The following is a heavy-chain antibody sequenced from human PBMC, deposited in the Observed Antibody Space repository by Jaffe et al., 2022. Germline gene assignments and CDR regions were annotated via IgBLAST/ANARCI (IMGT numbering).Heavy chain of an antibody. J-gene: IGHJ3*02. CDR1: GYTFTDYY. CDR3: ATLPTTVTTTVGDPIDAFDI. Sequence: EVQLVQSGAEVKKPGATVKISCKVSGYTFTDYYMHWVQQAPGKGLEWMGLVDPEDGETIYAEKFQGRVTITADTSTDTAYMELSSLRSEDTAVYYCATLPTTVTTTVGDPIDAFDIWGQGTMVTVSS. CDR2: VDPEDGET. D-gene: IGHD4-17*01. V-gene: IGHV1-69-2*01.